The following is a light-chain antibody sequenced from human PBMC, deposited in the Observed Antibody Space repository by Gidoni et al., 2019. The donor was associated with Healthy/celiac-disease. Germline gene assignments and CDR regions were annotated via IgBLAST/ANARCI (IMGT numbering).Light chain of an antibody. CDR1: QSVISN. CDR3: QQYNNWPPT. Sequence: EIVMTQSPATLSVSPGERATLSCRASQSVISNVAWYQQKPGQAPRLLIYGASTRATGIPARFSGSGSGAEFTLTISSLQSEDFAVYYCQQYNNWPPTFGHGTKVEIK. V-gene: IGKV3-15*01. J-gene: IGKJ1*01. CDR2: GAS.